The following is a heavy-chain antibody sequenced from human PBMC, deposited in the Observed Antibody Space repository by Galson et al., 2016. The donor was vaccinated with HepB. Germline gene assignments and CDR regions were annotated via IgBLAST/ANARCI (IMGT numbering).Heavy chain of an antibody. CDR2: IKSKSDGGTA. CDR1: GLTLSNVW. J-gene: IGHJ4*02. CDR3: TPRSF. Sequence: SLRLSCAASGLTLSNVWMTWVRQAPGKGLEXLGHIKSKSDGGTADYATPVKGRFTIFRYDSKNTLYLQMNSLRIEDTAVYYCTPRSFWGPGTLFTVSS. V-gene: IGHV3-15*01.